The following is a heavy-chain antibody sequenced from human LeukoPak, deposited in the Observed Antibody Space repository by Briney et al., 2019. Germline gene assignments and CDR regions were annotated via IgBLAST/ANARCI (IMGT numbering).Heavy chain of an antibody. J-gene: IGHJ4*02. D-gene: IGHD1-26*01. CDR2: INPNSGGT. Sequence: ASVKVSCKASGYTFTDYYIHWVRQAPGQGLEWMGWINPNSGGTNYAQKFQGRVAMTRDTSISIAYMELSRLRSDDTAVYYCARDALPSSPYYFDYRGQGTLVTVSS. CDR3: ARDALPSSPYYFDY. V-gene: IGHV1-2*02. CDR1: GYTFTDYY.